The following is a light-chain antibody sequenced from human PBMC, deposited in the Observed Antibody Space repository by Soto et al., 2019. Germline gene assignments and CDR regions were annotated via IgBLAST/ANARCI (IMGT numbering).Light chain of an antibody. Sequence: QAVVTQDPSLTVSPGGTVTLTCGSSTGAVTSGHYPYWFQQKPGQAPKTLIYDTTNKHSWSPARFSGSLLGGKAALTLSGAQPEDEADYYCLLVYSGIVVFGGGTKLTVL. CDR3: LLVYSGIVV. CDR1: TGAVTSGHY. CDR2: DTT. J-gene: IGLJ2*01. V-gene: IGLV7-46*01.